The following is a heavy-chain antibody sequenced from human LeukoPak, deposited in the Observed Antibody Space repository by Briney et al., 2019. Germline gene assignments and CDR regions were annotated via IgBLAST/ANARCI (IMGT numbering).Heavy chain of an antibody. D-gene: IGHD4-17*01. Sequence: GASVKVSCKASGGTFSSSVLSWVRQAPGQGLEWMGRIISILDIPNYAQKFQGRVTITADKSTSTAYMELSSLRFEDTAVYYCARAPDYGDYFDCWGQGTLVTVSS. CDR1: GGTFSSSV. V-gene: IGHV1-69*04. CDR2: IISILDIP. CDR3: ARAPDYGDYFDC. J-gene: IGHJ4*02.